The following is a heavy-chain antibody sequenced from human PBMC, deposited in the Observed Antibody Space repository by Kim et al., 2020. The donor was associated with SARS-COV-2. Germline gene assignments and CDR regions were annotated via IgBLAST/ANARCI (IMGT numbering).Heavy chain of an antibody. D-gene: IGHD3-3*01. V-gene: IGHV4-59*01. Sequence: SETLSLTCTVSGVSISSYYWSWIRQPPGKGLEWIGYIYYSGSTNYNPSLKSRVTISVDTSKNQFSLKLSSVTAADTAVYYCARRTSEWSDAFDIWGQGTMVTVSS. J-gene: IGHJ3*02. CDR2: IYYSGST. CDR3: ARRTSEWSDAFDI. CDR1: GVSISSYY.